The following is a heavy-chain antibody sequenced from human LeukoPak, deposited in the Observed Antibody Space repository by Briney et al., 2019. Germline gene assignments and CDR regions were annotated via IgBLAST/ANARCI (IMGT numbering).Heavy chain of an antibody. J-gene: IGHJ6*02. CDR3: ARKEEPYCSGGSCYYYYGMDV. V-gene: IGHV3-48*03. Sequence: PGGSLRLSCAASGFTFSSYEMNWVRQAPGKGLEWVSYISSSGSTIYYADSVKGRFTISRDNAKNSLYLQMNSLRAEDTAVYYCARKEEPYCSGGSCYYYYGMDVWGQGTTVTVSS. CDR2: ISSSGSTI. D-gene: IGHD2-15*01. CDR1: GFTFSSYE.